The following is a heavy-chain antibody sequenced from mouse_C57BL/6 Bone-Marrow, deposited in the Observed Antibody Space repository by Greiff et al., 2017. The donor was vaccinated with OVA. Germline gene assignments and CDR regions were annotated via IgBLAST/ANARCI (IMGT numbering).Heavy chain of an antibody. V-gene: IGHV1-53*01. Sequence: VQLQQPGTELVKPGASVKLSCKASGYTFTSYWMHWVKQRPGHGLEWIGNINPRNGGTNYTEKFKSKTTLTVDKSSSTAYMQLSSLTSEDSAVYYCARGPPLLDFCAYWGQGTLVTVSA. CDR2: INPRNGGT. D-gene: IGHD1-1*01. CDR1: GYTFTSYW. CDR3: ARGPPLLDFCAY. J-gene: IGHJ3*01.